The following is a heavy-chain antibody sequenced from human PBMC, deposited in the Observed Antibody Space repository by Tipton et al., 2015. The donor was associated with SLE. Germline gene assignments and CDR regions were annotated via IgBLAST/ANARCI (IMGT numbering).Heavy chain of an antibody. Sequence: TLSLTCTVSGGSISSHYWSWIRQPPGKGLEWIGYIYYSGSTNYNPSLKSRVTISVDTSKNQFSLKLSSVTAADTAVYYCARDSGSSGWYGVDYWGQGTLVTVSS. CDR2: IYYSGST. CDR3: ARDSGSSGWYGVDY. V-gene: IGHV4-59*11. CDR1: GGSISSHY. D-gene: IGHD6-19*01. J-gene: IGHJ4*02.